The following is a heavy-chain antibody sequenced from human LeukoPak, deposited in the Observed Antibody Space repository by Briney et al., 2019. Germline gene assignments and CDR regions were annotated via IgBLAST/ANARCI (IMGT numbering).Heavy chain of an antibody. V-gene: IGHV1-2*02. D-gene: IGHD2-8*01. CDR3: AREGVSGDAFDI. J-gene: IGHJ3*02. CDR2: INPNSGGT. CDR1: GGTFSSYA. Sequence: GASVKVSCKASGGTFSSYAISWVRQAPGQGLEWMGWINPNSGGTNYAQKFQGRVTMTRDTSISTAYMELSRLRSDDTAVYYCAREGVSGDAFDIWGQGTMVTVSS.